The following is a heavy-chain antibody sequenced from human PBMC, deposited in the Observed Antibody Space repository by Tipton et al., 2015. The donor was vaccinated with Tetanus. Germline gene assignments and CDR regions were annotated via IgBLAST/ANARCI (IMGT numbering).Heavy chain of an antibody. Sequence: TLSLTCTVSGGSVRSGDFYWSWIRQHPGKGLEWIGYIYFTGTTYYNPSLESRLTISIDTSKNQFSLELTSVTAADTAVYYCARDSYYSSRWSFADYWGQGTLVTVPS. CDR1: GGSVRSGDFY. V-gene: IGHV4-31*03. J-gene: IGHJ4*02. CDR3: ARDSYYSSRWSFADY. D-gene: IGHD3-22*01. CDR2: IYFTGTT.